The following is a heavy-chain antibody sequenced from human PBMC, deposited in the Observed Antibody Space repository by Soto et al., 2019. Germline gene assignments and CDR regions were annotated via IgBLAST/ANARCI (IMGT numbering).Heavy chain of an antibody. V-gene: IGHV4-59*01. CDR1: GGSMNSYY. Sequence: PSETLSLTCSVSGGSMNSYYWSWVRQPPGKGLEYIGYAYYSGSTYHNSSLESRVTISVDTTKNQFSLKLTSVTAADTAVYYCARGGWSIDYWGQGTLVTVSS. CDR2: AYYSGST. CDR3: ARGGWSIDY. D-gene: IGHD6-19*01. J-gene: IGHJ4*02.